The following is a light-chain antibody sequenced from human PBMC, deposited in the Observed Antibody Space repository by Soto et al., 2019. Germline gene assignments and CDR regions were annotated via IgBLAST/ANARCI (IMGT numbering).Light chain of an antibody. Sequence: VLTHSPGTLSLSPGERATLSCRASQSISTFLAWYQQKPGQAPRLLIYGASTRATGIPARFSGSGSGTEFTLTISSLQSEDFAVYYCQQYNNWPRTFGQGTKVDI. CDR1: QSISTF. CDR2: GAS. J-gene: IGKJ1*01. CDR3: QQYNNWPRT. V-gene: IGKV3-15*01.